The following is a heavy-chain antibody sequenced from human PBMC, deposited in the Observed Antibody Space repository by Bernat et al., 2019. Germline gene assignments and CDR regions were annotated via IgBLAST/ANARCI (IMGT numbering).Heavy chain of an antibody. CDR3: ARGSSDCSSSSCPYDY. CDR1: GGTFSSYA. J-gene: IGHJ4*02. V-gene: IGHV1-69*01. D-gene: IGHD2-2*01. CDR2: IIPMFGKA. Sequence: QVQLVQSGAEVKKPGSSVKVSCKASGGTFSSYAIGWVRQAPGKGPEWMGGIIPMFGKANYVQKFQGRVTITADESTSTAYMALSSLRSEDTAVYYCARGSSDCSSSSCPYDYWGQGTLSPSPQ.